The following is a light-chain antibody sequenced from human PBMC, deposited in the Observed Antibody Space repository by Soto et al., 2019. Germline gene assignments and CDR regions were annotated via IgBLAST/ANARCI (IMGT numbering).Light chain of an antibody. CDR3: QRRSNWRPYT. J-gene: IGKJ2*01. CDR2: DAS. V-gene: IGKV3-11*01. CDR1: QSVSSY. Sequence: EIVLTQSPATLSLSPGERATLSCRASQSVSSYLAWYQQKPGQAPRLLIYDASHRTTGIPARFSGSGSGTDFTLTISSLEPEDFAVYDCQRRSNWRPYTVGQGTNLEIK.